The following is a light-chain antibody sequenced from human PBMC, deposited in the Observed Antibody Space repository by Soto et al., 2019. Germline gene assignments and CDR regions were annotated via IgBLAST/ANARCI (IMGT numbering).Light chain of an antibody. Sequence: DIQITPSPSSLSASVGDRVTTTCRASQGISSYLNWYQQKPGKAPKLLIYAASSLQSGVPSRFSGSGSGTDFTLTISSLQPEDFATYYCQQSYSTPITFGQGTRLEIK. CDR1: QGISSY. CDR3: QQSYSTPIT. CDR2: AAS. J-gene: IGKJ5*01. V-gene: IGKV1-39*01.